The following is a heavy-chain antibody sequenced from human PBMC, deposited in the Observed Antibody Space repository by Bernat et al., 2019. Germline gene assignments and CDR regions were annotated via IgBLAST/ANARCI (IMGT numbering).Heavy chain of an antibody. V-gene: IGHV3-7*04. Sequence: EVQLVESGGGLVQPGGSLRLSCAASGFTFSNYWMDWVRQAPGKGLEWVAIIKGDGSEKYYVDSVKGRFIISRDNAKNSLCLRMNSLRAEDTAVYFCAGERKCGSTLNDYWGQGTLVTVSS. D-gene: IGHD6-13*01. J-gene: IGHJ4*02. CDR1: GFTFSNYW. CDR2: IKGDGSEK. CDR3: AGERKCGSTLNDY.